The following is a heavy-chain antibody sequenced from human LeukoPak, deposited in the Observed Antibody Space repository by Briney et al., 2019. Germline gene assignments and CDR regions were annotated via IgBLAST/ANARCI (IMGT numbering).Heavy chain of an antibody. J-gene: IGHJ4*02. CDR2: INHSGST. CDR3: ARGPHTGVNYYDSSGYYY. CDR1: GGSFSGYY. V-gene: IGHV4-34*01. Sequence: SETLSLTCAVYGGSFSGYYWSWIRQPPGKGLEWMGEINHSGSTNYNPSLKSRVTISVDTSKNQFSLKLSSVTAADTAVYYCARGPHTGVNYYDSSGYYYWGQGTLVTVSS. D-gene: IGHD3-22*01.